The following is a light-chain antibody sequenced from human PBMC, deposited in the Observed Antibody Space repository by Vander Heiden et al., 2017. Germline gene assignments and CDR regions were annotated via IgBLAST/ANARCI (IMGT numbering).Light chain of an antibody. V-gene: IGKV3-20*01. Sequence: EIVLTQSPGTLSLSPGERATLSCRASQSVSSSYLAWYQQKPGQAPRLLIYGASSRDTGIPDRFSGSGYGTDFTLTISIRELEDFAVYYCQRHGSEPLYTFGEGTKLEIK. J-gene: IGKJ2*01. CDR2: GAS. CDR1: QSVSSSY. CDR3: QRHGSEPLYT.